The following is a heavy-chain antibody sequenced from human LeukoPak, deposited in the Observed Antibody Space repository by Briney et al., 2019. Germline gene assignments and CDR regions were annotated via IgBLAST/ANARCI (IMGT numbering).Heavy chain of an antibody. J-gene: IGHJ6*03. D-gene: IGHD6-6*01. V-gene: IGHV3-30*18. CDR3: AKEASSAYYYMDV. Sequence: GRSLRLSCAASGFTFSSYGMHWVRQAPGKGLEWVAVISYDGSNKYYADSVKGRFTISRDNSKNTLYLQMNSLRAEDTAVYYCAKEASSAYYYMDVWGKGTTVTVSS. CDR2: ISYDGSNK. CDR1: GFTFSSYG.